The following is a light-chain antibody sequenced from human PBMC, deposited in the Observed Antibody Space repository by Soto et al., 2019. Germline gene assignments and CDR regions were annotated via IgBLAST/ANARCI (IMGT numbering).Light chain of an antibody. Sequence: DIEMTQSPSTLSSSVGDNVTITCRGSQTLSSWLAWYQQKTGKAPKLLIYDASSLESGVPYRFSGSASGTEFNLTISSLQPDDFATYYCQQYNSYPWTCGQGTKVDIK. CDR2: DAS. J-gene: IGKJ1*01. CDR1: QTLSSW. V-gene: IGKV1-5*01. CDR3: QQYNSYPWT.